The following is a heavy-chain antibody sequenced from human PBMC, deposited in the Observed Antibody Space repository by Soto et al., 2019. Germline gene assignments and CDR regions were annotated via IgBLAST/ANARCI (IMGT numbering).Heavy chain of an antibody. CDR3: AKDMENGYNPYSYYGLHV. Sequence: SLRVSWAAAGCSCNDYGMHWVRQAPGKGLEWVSSISWNSVIIGYADSVKGRFTISRDNAKNSLYLQMNSLRAEDTALYYCAKDMENGYNPYSYYGLHVWGQGTTVTVSS. CDR2: ISWNSVII. J-gene: IGHJ6*02. V-gene: IGHV3-9*01. CDR1: GCSCNDYG. D-gene: IGHD3-10*01.